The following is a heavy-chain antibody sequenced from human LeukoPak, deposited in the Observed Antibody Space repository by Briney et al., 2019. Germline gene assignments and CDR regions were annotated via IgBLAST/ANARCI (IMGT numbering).Heavy chain of an antibody. Sequence: GGSLRLSCAASGFTFSSYDMHWVRQTTGKGLEWVSAIGPDGDTYYPDSVKGRFTISRENAKNSLYLHMNSLRAGDTAVYYCAREATYYDSSGLVVYYMDVWGKGTTVTISS. CDR2: IGPDGDT. V-gene: IGHV3-13*01. D-gene: IGHD3-22*01. CDR3: AREATYYDSSGLVVYYMDV. J-gene: IGHJ6*03. CDR1: GFTFSSYD.